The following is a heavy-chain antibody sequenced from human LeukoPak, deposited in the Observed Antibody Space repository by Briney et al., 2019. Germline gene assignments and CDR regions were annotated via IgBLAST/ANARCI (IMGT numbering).Heavy chain of an antibody. CDR3: ASERRRGYRGYDNFDY. D-gene: IGHD5-12*01. Sequence: GGSLRLSCAASGFTFSSYAMSWVRQAPGKGLEWVSAISGSGGSTYYADSVKGRFTISRDNSKNTLYLQMNSLRAEDTAVYYCASERRRGYRGYDNFDYWGQGTLVTVSS. CDR2: ISGSGGST. V-gene: IGHV3-23*01. J-gene: IGHJ4*02. CDR1: GFTFSSYA.